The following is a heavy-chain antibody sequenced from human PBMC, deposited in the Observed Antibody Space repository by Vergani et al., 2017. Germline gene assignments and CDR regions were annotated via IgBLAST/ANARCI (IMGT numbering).Heavy chain of an antibody. CDR1: GGTFSSYA. D-gene: IGHD2-2*01. Sequence: QVQLVQSGAEVKKPGSSVKVSCKASGGTFSSYAISWVRQAPGQGLEWMGGIIPIFGTANYAQKVLGRVTITADESTSTAYMELSSLRSEDTAVYYCARDRGYCSSTSCRYYYYYYMDVWGKGTTVTVSS. J-gene: IGHJ6*03. CDR2: IIPIFGTA. CDR3: ARDRGYCSSTSCRYYYYYYMDV. V-gene: IGHV1-69*01.